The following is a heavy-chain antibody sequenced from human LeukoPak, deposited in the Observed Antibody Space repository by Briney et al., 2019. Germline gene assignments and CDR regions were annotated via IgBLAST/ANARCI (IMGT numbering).Heavy chain of an antibody. CDR2: IYHSGST. D-gene: IGHD3-16*01. CDR1: GGSLSSTYSY. V-gene: IGHV4-39*01. CDR3: ARHKDSMITLGGEKAFDY. Sequence: SETLSLTCTVSGGSLSSTYSYWGWIRQRPGQGLEWIGTIYHSGSTYYNPSLKSRLTISVDTSRNQFSLKLSSVTAADTAVYYCARHKDSMITLGGEKAFDYWGQGTLVPVSS. J-gene: IGHJ4*02.